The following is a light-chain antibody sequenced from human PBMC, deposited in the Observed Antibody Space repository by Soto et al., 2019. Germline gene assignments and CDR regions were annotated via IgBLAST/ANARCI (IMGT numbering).Light chain of an antibody. CDR1: QSVSSW. Sequence: DIQMTKSPSTLSASVGDRVTITCRASQSVSSWLAWYQQRPGKAPQLLIYKASSLQSGVPSRFSGSGSGTEFTLTISSLHPDDFATYYCQPYYSYSSMYAFGQGNRLVVK. CDR2: KAS. V-gene: IGKV1-5*03. CDR3: QPYYSYSSMYA. J-gene: IGKJ2*01.